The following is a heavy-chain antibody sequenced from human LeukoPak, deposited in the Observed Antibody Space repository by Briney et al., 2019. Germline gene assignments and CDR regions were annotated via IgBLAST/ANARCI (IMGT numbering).Heavy chain of an antibody. CDR1: GGSISRSRDY. CDR3: AMSSFHIAARRPGVDY. Sequence: SETLSLTCSVSGGSISRSRDYWGWIRQPPGKGLEWIGSIYYSGSTYYNPSLESRVTISVDSSKNQFSLKLPSVTAADTAVYYCAMSSFHIAARRPGVDYWGQGTLVTVSS. D-gene: IGHD6-6*01. J-gene: IGHJ4*02. CDR2: IYYSGST. V-gene: IGHV4-39*01.